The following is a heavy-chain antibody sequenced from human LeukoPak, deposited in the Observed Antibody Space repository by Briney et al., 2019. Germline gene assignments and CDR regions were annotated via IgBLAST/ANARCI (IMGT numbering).Heavy chain of an antibody. J-gene: IGHJ6*02. V-gene: IGHV4-4*02. CDR3: ARENYYYYGMDV. CDR1: GGSINNNKW. Sequence: SETLSLTCVVSGGSINNNKWWSWVRQPPGKGLEWIGDVYYSGSTNYNPSLRSRVTMSVDKSKNQFSLKLSSVTAADTAVYYCARENYYYYGMDVWGQGTTVTVSS. CDR2: VYYSGST.